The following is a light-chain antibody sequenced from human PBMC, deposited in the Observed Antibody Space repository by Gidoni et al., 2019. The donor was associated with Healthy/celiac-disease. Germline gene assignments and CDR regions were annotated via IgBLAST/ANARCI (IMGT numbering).Light chain of an antibody. Sequence: DIVMTQSPYSLAVSLGERATINCKSSQSVLYSSNNKNYLAWYQQKPGQPPKLLIYWASARESGVPHRFSGSGSGTDFTLTISSLQAEDVAVYYCQQYYTTPWTFGQGTKVEIK. V-gene: IGKV4-1*01. CDR3: QQYYTTPWT. CDR1: QSVLYSSNNKNY. CDR2: WAS. J-gene: IGKJ1*01.